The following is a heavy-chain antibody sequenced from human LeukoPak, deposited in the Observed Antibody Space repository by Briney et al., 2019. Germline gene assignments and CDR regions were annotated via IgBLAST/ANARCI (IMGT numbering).Heavy chain of an antibody. CDR3: ARVEGYGSGSYYIS. J-gene: IGHJ5*02. Sequence: SETLSLTCTVSGGSISSYYWSWIRQPPGKGLEWIGYIYYSGSNNYNPSLKSRVTISVDTSKNQFSLKLSSVTAADTAVYYCARVEGYGSGSYYISWGQGTLVTVSS. CDR1: GGSISSYY. CDR2: IYYSGSN. V-gene: IGHV4-59*01. D-gene: IGHD3-10*01.